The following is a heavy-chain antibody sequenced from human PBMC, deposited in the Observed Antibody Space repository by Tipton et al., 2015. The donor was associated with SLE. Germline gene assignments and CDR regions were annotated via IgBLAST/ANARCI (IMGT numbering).Heavy chain of an antibody. Sequence: LSLTCIVSNYTISTDYYWGWIRQSPEKGLEWIGSITHSGGTDYRPSLKSRVTISMDTSRNLFSLEVHSVTAADTAIYFCARGVPAMGWFDPWGQGTLVTVSS. V-gene: IGHV4-38-2*02. J-gene: IGHJ5*02. D-gene: IGHD5-18*01. CDR2: ITHSGGT. CDR1: NYTISTDYY. CDR3: ARGVPAMGWFDP.